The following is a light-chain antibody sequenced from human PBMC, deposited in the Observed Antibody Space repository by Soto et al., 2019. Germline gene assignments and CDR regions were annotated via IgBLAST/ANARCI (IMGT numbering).Light chain of an antibody. J-gene: IGKJ1*01. CDR3: QQSYSTLWT. Sequence: DIPMTQSPSSLSASVGDRVTITCRASQSISSYLNWYQQKPGKAPKLLIYAASSLQSVVPSRFSGSRSGTDFTLTISSLQPEDFATYYCQQSYSTLWTSGQGTKVEIK. CDR1: QSISSY. V-gene: IGKV1-39*01. CDR2: AAS.